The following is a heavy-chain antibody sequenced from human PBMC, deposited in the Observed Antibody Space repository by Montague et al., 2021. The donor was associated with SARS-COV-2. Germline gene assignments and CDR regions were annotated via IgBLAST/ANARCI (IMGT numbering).Heavy chain of an antibody. CDR2: IDWDDDK. D-gene: IGHD3-9*01. V-gene: IGHV2-70*01. J-gene: IGHJ4*02. CDR3: ARTYYDILTGYYTYDY. Sequence: PALVKPTQTLTLTCTLSGFSLTTSAMCVRWLRQPPGKALEWLALIDWDDDKYYSTSLKTRLTISKDTSKNQVVLTMTNMDPVDTATYYCARTYYDILTGYYTYDYWGQGTLVTVSS. CDR1: GFSLTTSAMC.